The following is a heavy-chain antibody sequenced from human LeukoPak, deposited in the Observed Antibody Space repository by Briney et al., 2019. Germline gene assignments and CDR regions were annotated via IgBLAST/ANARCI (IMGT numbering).Heavy chain of an antibody. D-gene: IGHD3-3*01. Sequence: EASVKVSCKASGYTFTSYGISWVRQAPGQGLEWMGWISAYNGNTDYAQKLQGRVTMTTDTSTSTAYMELRSLRSDDTAVYYCARDYYDFWSGYSVYDAFDIWGQGTMVTVSS. CDR2: ISAYNGNT. J-gene: IGHJ3*02. CDR1: GYTFTSYG. CDR3: ARDYYDFWSGYSVYDAFDI. V-gene: IGHV1-18*01.